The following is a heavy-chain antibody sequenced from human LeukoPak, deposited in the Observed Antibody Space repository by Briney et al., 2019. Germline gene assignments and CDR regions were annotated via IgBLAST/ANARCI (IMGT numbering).Heavy chain of an antibody. CDR3: AYCSSTSCYVRGMDV. V-gene: IGHV1-69*01. D-gene: IGHD2-2*01. CDR2: IIPSLRTP. J-gene: IGHJ6*03. CDR1: GATFSSYA. Sequence: EASVKVSCKASGATFSSYAISWVRQAPGQGLEWLGAIIPSLRTPNYAQRFQGRITITADESTSTAYMELSSLRSEDTAVYYCAYCSSTSCYVRGMDVWGKGTTVTVSS.